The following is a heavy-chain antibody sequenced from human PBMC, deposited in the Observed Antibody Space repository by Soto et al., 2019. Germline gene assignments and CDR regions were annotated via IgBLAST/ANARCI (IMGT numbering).Heavy chain of an antibody. V-gene: IGHV4-61*01. J-gene: IGHJ4*02. CDR2: IYYSGST. CDR3: ARYFGVAAAGPFDY. D-gene: IGHD6-13*01. Sequence: SETLSLTCTVSGGSVSSGSYYWSWIRQPPGKGLEWIGYIYYSGSTNYNPSLKSRVTISVDTSKNQFSLKLSSVTAADTAVYYCARYFGVAAAGPFDYWGQGTLVTV. CDR1: GGSVSSGSYY.